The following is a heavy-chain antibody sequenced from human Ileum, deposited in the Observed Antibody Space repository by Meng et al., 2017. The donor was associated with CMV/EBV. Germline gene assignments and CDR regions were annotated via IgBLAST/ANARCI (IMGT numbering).Heavy chain of an antibody. Sequence: SETLSLTCAVHGGSFTDYYWSWLRQAPGKGLEWIGEITHAGVTNYNPSRQSRVTMSSDTSDNHFSLRLTSVTTADTAVYYCATGGVDPSQCCMDVWGQGTTVTVSS. V-gene: IGHV4-34*01. J-gene: IGHJ6*02. D-gene: IGHD5-12*01. CDR3: ATGGVDPSQCCMDV. CDR1: GGSFTDYY. CDR2: ITHAGVT.